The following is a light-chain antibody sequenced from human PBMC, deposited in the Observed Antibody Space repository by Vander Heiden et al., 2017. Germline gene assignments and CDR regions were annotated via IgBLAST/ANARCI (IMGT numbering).Light chain of an antibody. CDR2: YAS. J-gene: IGKJ2*01. Sequence: EIVMTQSLARLSVSPGERVSLSCRASQTIKINLAWYQQKPGQPPRLLIHYASIRATSVPARCSGSGSGTEFTLTISSLQSEDFAVYYCQTYHNWPPYTFGQGTKLEIK. CDR1: QTIKIN. CDR3: QTYHNWPPYT. V-gene: IGKV3-15*01.